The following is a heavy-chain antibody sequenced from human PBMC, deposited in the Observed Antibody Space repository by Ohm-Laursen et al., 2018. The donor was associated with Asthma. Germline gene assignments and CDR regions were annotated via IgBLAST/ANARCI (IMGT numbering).Heavy chain of an antibody. CDR3: ARESLVKLESRHEAFDI. D-gene: IGHD1-1*01. V-gene: IGHV4-4*02. J-gene: IGHJ3*02. CDR2: ISHSGST. Sequence: SETLSLTCAVSGGSITSSNWWSWVRQPPGKGLEWIGDISHSGSTNYNPSLKSRVTIPLDKSKNQFSLKLTSVTAADTAVYYCARESLVKLESRHEAFDIWGQGTMVTVSS. CDR1: GGSITSSNW.